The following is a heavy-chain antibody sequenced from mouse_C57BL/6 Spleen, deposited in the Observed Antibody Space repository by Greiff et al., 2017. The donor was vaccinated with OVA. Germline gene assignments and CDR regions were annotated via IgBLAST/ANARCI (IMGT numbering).Heavy chain of an antibody. CDR3: ARGGIDGFDY. J-gene: IGHJ2*01. V-gene: IGHV3-1*01. CDR2: ISYSGST. Sequence: EVKLVESGPGMVKPSQSLSLTCTVTGYSITSGYDWHWIRHFPGNKLEWMGYISYSGSTNYNPSLKSRISITHDTSKNHFFLKLNSVTTEDTATYYCARGGIDGFDYWGQGTTLTVSS. CDR1: GYSITSGYD.